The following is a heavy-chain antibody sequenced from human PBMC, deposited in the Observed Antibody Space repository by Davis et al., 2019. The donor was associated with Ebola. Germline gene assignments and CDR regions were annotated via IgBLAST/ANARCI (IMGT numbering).Heavy chain of an antibody. V-gene: IGHV4-34*01. J-gene: IGHJ3*02. Sequence: MPSETLSLTCAVYGGSFSSYYWSWIRQPPGKGLEWIGEINHSGSTNYNPSLKSRVTISVDTSKNQFSLKLSSVTAADTATYYCAFVGVNTKGDARDIWGQGTKVIVSS. CDR3: AFVGVNTKGDARDI. D-gene: IGHD1-26*01. CDR2: INHSGST. CDR1: GGSFSSYY.